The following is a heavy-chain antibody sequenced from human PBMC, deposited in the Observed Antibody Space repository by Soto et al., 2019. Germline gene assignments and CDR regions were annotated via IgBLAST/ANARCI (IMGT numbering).Heavy chain of an antibody. D-gene: IGHD6-19*01. Sequence: ASVKVSCKASGYTFTGYYMHWVRQAPGQGLEWMGWINPNSGGTNYAQKFQGWVTMTRDTSISTAYMELSRLRSDDTAVYYRARNSGWYFGPRLGGMDVWGQGTTVTVSS. V-gene: IGHV1-2*04. J-gene: IGHJ6*02. CDR3: ARNSGWYFGPRLGGMDV. CDR2: INPNSGGT. CDR1: GYTFTGYY.